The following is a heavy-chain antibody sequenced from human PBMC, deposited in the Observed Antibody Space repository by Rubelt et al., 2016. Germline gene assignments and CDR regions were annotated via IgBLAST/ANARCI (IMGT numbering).Heavy chain of an antibody. Sequence: GGSLRLSCAASGFTFSSYSMNWVRQAPGKGLEWVSSISSSSSYIYYADSVKGRFTISRDNANNSLYLQMNSLRAEDTAVYYCARDEGGQLVLVGHWGQGTLVNVSS. V-gene: IGHV3-21*01. J-gene: IGHJ4*02. CDR1: GFTFSSYS. D-gene: IGHD6-13*01. CDR3: ARDEGGQLVLVGH. CDR2: ISSSSSYI.